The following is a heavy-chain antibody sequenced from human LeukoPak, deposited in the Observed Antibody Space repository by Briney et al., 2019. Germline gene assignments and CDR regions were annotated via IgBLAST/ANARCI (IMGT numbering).Heavy chain of an antibody. CDR1: GGSISSSRYY. V-gene: IGHV4-39*01. J-gene: IGHJ4*02. Sequence: PSETLSLTCNVSGGSISSSRYYWGWIRQPPGKGLEWIGSIYYSGSTYYNPSLKSRVTISVDTSKNQFSLKLSSVTAADTAVYYCARQFNYDFWSGYSYHFDFWGQGTLVTVSS. D-gene: IGHD3-3*01. CDR2: IYYSGST. CDR3: ARQFNYDFWSGYSYHFDF.